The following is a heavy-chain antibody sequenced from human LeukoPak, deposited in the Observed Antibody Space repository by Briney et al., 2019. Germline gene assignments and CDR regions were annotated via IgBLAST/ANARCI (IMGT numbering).Heavy chain of an antibody. V-gene: IGHV4-4*07. CDR3: ARGGSGFHSGSSTDFDY. CDR1: GGSTSSYY. J-gene: IGHJ4*02. D-gene: IGHD1-26*01. Sequence: SETLSLTCTVSGGSTSSYYWSWIRQPAGKGLEWIGRIYTSGSTNYNPSLKSRVTISVDTSKNQFSLKLSSVTAADTAVYYCARGGSGFHSGSSTDFDYWGQGTLVTVSS. CDR2: IYTSGST.